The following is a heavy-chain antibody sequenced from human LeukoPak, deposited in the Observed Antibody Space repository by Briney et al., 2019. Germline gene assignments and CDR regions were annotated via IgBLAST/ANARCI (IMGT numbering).Heavy chain of an antibody. D-gene: IGHD6-13*01. CDR3: ATYSSSWSGGDFDY. J-gene: IGHJ4*02. V-gene: IGHV1-69*04. CDR1: GGTFSSYA. Sequence: SVKVSCKASGGTFSSYAISWVRQAPGQGLEWMGRIIPILGIVNYAQKFQGRVTITADKSTSTAYMELSSLRSEDTAVYYCATYSSSWSGGDFDYWGQGTLVTVSS. CDR2: IIPILGIV.